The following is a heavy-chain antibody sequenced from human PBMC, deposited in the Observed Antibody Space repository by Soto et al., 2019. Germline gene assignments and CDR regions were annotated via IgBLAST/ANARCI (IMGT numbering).Heavy chain of an antibody. CDR1: AGSFSRYS. V-gene: IGHV1-69*06. CDR2: INPISGTT. CDR3: ARDLHPSGTEDY. Sequence: SVKVSCKTPAGSFSRYSISWVRQAPGQGLEWMGGINPISGTTHYAERFQGRLTITADTSTYTAYMEMRSLRFDDTAVYYCARDLHPSGTEDYWGQGTLVTVSS. J-gene: IGHJ4*02. D-gene: IGHD1-26*01.